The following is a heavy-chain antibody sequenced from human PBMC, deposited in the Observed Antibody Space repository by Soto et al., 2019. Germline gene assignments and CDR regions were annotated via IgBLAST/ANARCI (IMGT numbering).Heavy chain of an antibody. Sequence: QVQLVESGGGVVQPGRSLRLSCAASGFTFSSYGMHWVRQAPGKGLEWVAVISYDGSNKYYADSVKGRFTISRDNSKNTLYLQMNSLRAEDTAVYYCAKYRDLWFGELHYYYYGMEVWGQGTTVTVSS. CDR1: GFTFSSYG. J-gene: IGHJ6*02. CDR3: AKYRDLWFGELHYYYYGMEV. D-gene: IGHD3-10*01. CDR2: ISYDGSNK. V-gene: IGHV3-30*18.